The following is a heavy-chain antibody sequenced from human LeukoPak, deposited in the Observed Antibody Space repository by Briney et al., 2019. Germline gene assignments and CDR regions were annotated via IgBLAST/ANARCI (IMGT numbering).Heavy chain of an antibody. D-gene: IGHD2-2*01. Sequence: PGGSLRLSCTASGFTFGDYAMSWFRQAPGKGLEWVGFIRSKAYGGTTEYAASVKGRFTISRDDSESIAYLQMNSLKTEDTAVYYCTRGDCSSTSCYAGYYYYMDVWGKGTTVTVSS. V-gene: IGHV3-49*03. J-gene: IGHJ6*03. CDR3: TRGDCSSTSCYAGYYYYMDV. CDR2: IRSKAYGGTT. CDR1: GFTFGDYA.